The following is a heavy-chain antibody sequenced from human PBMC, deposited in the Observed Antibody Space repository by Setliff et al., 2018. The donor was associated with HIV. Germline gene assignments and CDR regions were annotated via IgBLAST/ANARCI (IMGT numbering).Heavy chain of an antibody. CDR1: EFTLSDHY. CDR3: TRHVDSGTYIDV. CDR2: IRPKRKSSTT. D-gene: IGHD5-18*01. V-gene: IGHV3-72*01. Sequence: PGGSLRLSCEASEFTLSDHYMDWVRQAPGKGPEWFGRIRPKRKSSTTEYAASVKGRFTISRDDSKNSLYLQMNCLKTEDTAVYYCTRHVDSGTYIDVWGRGTTVTVSS. J-gene: IGHJ6*03.